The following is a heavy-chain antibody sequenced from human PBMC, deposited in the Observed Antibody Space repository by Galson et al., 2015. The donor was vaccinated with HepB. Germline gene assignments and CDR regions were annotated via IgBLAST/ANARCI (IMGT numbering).Heavy chain of an antibody. CDR2: INPNSGGT. V-gene: IGHV1-2*06. D-gene: IGHD6-19*01. CDR1: GYTFTDYY. J-gene: IGHJ4*02. Sequence: SVKVSCKASGYTFTDYYLRWVRQAPGQGLEWMGRINPNSGGTNYAQKFQGRVTMTRDTSISTAYMELSRLTSDDTAVYYCARLRRAGSVDYWGQGTLVTVSS. CDR3: ARLRRAGSVDY.